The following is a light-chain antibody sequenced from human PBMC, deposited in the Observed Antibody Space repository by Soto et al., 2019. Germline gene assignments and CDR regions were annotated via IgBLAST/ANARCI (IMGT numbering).Light chain of an antibody. CDR3: QHYNNWPPIT. V-gene: IGKV3-15*01. J-gene: IGKJ5*01. Sequence: EIVMTQSPATLSVSPGERATLSCRASKSVSSKLAWYQQKPGQAPRLLIYGASTRATGIPARFSGSGSGTVFTLTISSLQSEDFAVYYCQHYNNWPPITFGQGTRLEIK. CDR1: KSVSSK. CDR2: GAS.